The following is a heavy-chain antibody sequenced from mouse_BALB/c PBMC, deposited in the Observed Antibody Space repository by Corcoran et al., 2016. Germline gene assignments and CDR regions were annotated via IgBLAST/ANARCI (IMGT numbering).Heavy chain of an antibody. V-gene: IGHV9-3-1*01. D-gene: IGHD1-1*01. Sequence: QIQLVQSGPELKKPGETVKISCKASGYTFTNYGMNWVKQAPGKGLKWMGWINTYTGEPTYADDFKGRFAFSLETSASTAYFQINNLKNEDTATYFGARPRGYYGSSFDYWGQGTLVTVSA. J-gene: IGHJ3*01. CDR1: GYTFTNYG. CDR2: INTYTGEP. CDR3: ARPRGYYGSSFDY.